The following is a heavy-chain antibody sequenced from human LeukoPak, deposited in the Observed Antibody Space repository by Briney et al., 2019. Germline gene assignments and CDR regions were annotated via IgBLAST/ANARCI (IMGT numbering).Heavy chain of an antibody. D-gene: IGHD3-22*01. CDR2: INPSGGST. Sequence: GASVKVSCKASGYTFTSYYIHWVRQAPGQGLEWMGLINPSGGSTNYAQKFQGRVTMTRDTSTSTVYMELRSLRSDDTAVYYCARHRLHRLYYDSSGYYHDAFDIWGQGTMVTVSS. J-gene: IGHJ3*02. V-gene: IGHV1-46*01. CDR3: ARHRLHRLYYDSSGYYHDAFDI. CDR1: GYTFTSYY.